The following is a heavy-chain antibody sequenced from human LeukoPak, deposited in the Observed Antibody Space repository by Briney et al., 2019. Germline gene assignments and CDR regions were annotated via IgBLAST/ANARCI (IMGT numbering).Heavy chain of an antibody. CDR1: GFTFSSYA. Sequence: PGGSLRLSCAASGFTFSSYAMSWVRQAPGKGLEWVSVISGSGGSTYYADSVRGRFTISRDNSKNTLFLQMNRLRAEDTAVYYCAKLPVFLGGWYDYWGQGTLVTVSS. CDR2: ISGSGGST. J-gene: IGHJ4*02. D-gene: IGHD6-19*01. V-gene: IGHV3-23*01. CDR3: AKLPVFLGGWYDY.